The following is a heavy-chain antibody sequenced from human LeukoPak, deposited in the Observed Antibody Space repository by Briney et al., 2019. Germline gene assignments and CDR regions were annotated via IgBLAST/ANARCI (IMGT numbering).Heavy chain of an antibody. D-gene: IGHD6-19*01. Sequence: GGSLRLSCAASGFTFSSYWMRWVRHAPGRGRVWVSHINSDGSSTNYADSVKGRFTISRDNAKNTLYLQMNSLTAEDTAVYFCARSSGWGFDYWGQGALVTVSS. CDR3: ARSSGWGFDY. J-gene: IGHJ4*02. CDR2: INSDGSST. V-gene: IGHV3-74*01. CDR1: GFTFSSYW.